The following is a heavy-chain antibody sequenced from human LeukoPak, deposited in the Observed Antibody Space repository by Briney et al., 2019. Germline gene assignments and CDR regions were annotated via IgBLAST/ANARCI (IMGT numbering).Heavy chain of an antibody. J-gene: IGHJ4*02. CDR3: ARADRPSWFDY. CDR1: RFPFIDYY. D-gene: IGHD2-2*01. CDR2: IIKKGKYE. V-gene: IGHV3-11*05. Sequence: LSCAASRFPFIDYYMVGMRQAPGKGLEGSSYIIKKGKYEKYAESGKGRFNISRDNDKNTLSLQKKKMRPDDKAVYYCARADRPSWFDYWGQGILXXV.